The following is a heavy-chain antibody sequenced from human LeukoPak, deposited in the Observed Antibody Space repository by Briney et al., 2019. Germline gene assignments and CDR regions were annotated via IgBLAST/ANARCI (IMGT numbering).Heavy chain of an antibody. Sequence: PSETLSLTCTVSGGSISSYYGSWIRQPPGKGLEWIGYIYYSGSTNYNPSLKSRVTISVDTSKNQFSLKLSSVTAADTAVYYCARHGARYYFDYWGQGTLVTVSS. D-gene: IGHD3-16*01. CDR1: GGSISSYY. J-gene: IGHJ4*02. CDR3: ARHGARYYFDY. CDR2: IYYSGST. V-gene: IGHV4-59*08.